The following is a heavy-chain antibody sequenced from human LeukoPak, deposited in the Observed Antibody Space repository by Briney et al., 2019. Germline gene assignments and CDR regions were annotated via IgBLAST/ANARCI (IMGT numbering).Heavy chain of an antibody. Sequence: SETLSLTCTVSGGSISSSSYYWGWIRQPPGKGLEWIGSIYYSGSTYYNPSLKSRVTISVDTSKNQFSLKLSSVTAADTAVYYCAAFRGSPIDIWGQGTMVAVSS. J-gene: IGHJ3*02. CDR1: GGSISSSSYY. CDR3: AAFRGSPIDI. CDR2: IYYSGST. V-gene: IGHV4-39*01. D-gene: IGHD3-10*01.